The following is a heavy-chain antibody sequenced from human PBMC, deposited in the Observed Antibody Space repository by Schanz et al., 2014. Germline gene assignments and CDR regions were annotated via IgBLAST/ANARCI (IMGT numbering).Heavy chain of an antibody. D-gene: IGHD3-10*01. CDR2: IKSKTDGGTR. V-gene: IGHV3-15*01. CDR1: GFTLNNAW. Sequence: EVQLVESGGGLVQPGGSLRLSCATSGFTLNNAWMNWVRQAPGKGLQWVARIKSKTDGGTRDYAAPVKGRFTISTDVSKSTVYLQINSLQTKDPAVYYFTADLWFGAVWGVWWGQGTLVTVSS. CDR3: TADLWFGAVWGVW. J-gene: IGHJ4*02.